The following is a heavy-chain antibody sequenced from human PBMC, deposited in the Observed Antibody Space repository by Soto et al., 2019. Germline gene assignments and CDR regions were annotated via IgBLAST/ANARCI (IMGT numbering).Heavy chain of an antibody. CDR1: GFTFSNYA. Sequence: EVQLLESGGGLVQPGGSLRLSCAASGFTFSNYAMSWVRQAPGKGLEWVSAISGNGATTYYADSVKGRFTISRDKSDNTLYLQMNNLRAEDTAVYYCAKDLWPAGGGTHFAYWGQGTLVTVSS. CDR3: AKDLWPAGGGTHFAY. CDR2: ISGNGATT. J-gene: IGHJ4*02. D-gene: IGHD1-26*01. V-gene: IGHV3-23*01.